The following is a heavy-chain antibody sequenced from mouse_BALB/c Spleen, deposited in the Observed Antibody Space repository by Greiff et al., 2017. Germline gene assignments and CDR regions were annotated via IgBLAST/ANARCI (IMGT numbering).Heavy chain of an antibody. D-gene: IGHD3-2*01. CDR2: IWAGGST. Sequence: VKLMESGPGLVAPSQSLSITCTVSGFSLTSYGVHWVRQPPGKGLEWLGVIWAGGSTNYNSALMSRLSISKDNSKSQVFLKMNSLQTDDTAMYYCARDSDSSGYGWFAYWGQGTLVTVSA. V-gene: IGHV2-9*02. CDR3: ARDSDSSGYGWFAY. J-gene: IGHJ3*01. CDR1: GFSLTSYG.